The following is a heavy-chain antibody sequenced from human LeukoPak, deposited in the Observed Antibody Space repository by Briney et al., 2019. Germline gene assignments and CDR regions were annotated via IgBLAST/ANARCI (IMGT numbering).Heavy chain of an antibody. D-gene: IGHD5-24*01. J-gene: IGHJ4*02. CDR1: GGSISSHY. CDR2: IYYSGST. Sequence: ASETLSLTCIVSGGSISSHYWSWIRQPPGKGLECIGNIYYSGSTNYNPSLKSRVTISIDTSKNQFSLKLSSVTAADTAVYYCTRGPGMATIKDWGQGTLVTVSS. V-gene: IGHV4-59*11. CDR3: TRGPGMATIKD.